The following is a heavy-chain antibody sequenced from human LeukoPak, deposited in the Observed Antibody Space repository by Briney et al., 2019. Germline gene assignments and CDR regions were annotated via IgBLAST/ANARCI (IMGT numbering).Heavy chain of an antibody. CDR3: ARVITLVRAIDP. D-gene: IGHD3-10*01. J-gene: IGHJ5*02. CDR2: IKQDGSEK. V-gene: IGHV3-7*01. CDR1: GFAFSSYW. Sequence: GGSLRLSCAASGFAFSSYWMSWVRQAPGKGLDWVANIKQDGSEKYYVDSVKGRFTISRDNAKNSLYLQMNSLRAEDTAVYYCARVITLVRAIDPWGQGTLVTVSS.